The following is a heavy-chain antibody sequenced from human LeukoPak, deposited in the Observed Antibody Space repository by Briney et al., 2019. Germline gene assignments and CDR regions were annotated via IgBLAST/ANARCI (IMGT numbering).Heavy chain of an antibody. D-gene: IGHD3-16*01. Sequence: SETLSLTYAVYGGSFSGYYWSWIRQPPGKGLEWIGEINHSGSTNYNPSLKSRVTISVDTSKNQFSLKLSSVTAADTAVYYCNRLRLGAFDIWGQGTMVTVSS. CDR2: INHSGST. V-gene: IGHV4-34*01. J-gene: IGHJ3*02. CDR3: NRLRLGAFDI. CDR1: GGSFSGYY.